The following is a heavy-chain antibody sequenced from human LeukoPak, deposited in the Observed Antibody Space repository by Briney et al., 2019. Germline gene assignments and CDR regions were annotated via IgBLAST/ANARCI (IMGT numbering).Heavy chain of an antibody. CDR2: ISAYNGNT. CDR1: GYTFTSYG. Sequence: GVSVKVSCKASGYTFTSYGISWVRQAPGQGLEWKGWISAYNGNTNYAQKLQGRVTMTTDTSTSTAYMELRSLRSDGTAVYYCAREKWSSGWHPFDPWGQGTLVTVSS. J-gene: IGHJ5*02. V-gene: IGHV1-18*01. CDR3: AREKWSSGWHPFDP. D-gene: IGHD6-19*01.